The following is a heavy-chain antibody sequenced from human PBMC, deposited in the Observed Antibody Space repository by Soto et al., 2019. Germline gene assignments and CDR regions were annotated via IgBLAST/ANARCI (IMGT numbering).Heavy chain of an antibody. Sequence: VQLVQSGAEVKKPGSSVKVSCKTSGDTFGTFAINWIRQAPGRGLEWLGGGVPVFGTPNYAPDFQGRVTIIADAPATTPFTEPTSLRPDDAAIYYRATTSRGYTAPFESWGMGTRVIVSS. D-gene: IGHD5-12*01. CDR1: GDTFGTFA. J-gene: IGHJ4*02. CDR2: GVPVFGTP. V-gene: IGHV1-69*12. CDR3: ATTSRGYTAPFES.